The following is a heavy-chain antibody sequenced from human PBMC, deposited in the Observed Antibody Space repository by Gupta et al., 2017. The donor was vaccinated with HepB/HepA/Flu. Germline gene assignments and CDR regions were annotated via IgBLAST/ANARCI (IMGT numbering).Heavy chain of an antibody. J-gene: IGHJ5*02. CDR1: GGSISNGGYY. V-gene: IGHV4-31*03. CDR2: SYYSGRI. Sequence: QVQLQESGPGLVKPSQTLSLTCTVSGGSISNGGYYWSWIRQHPGKGLEWIGYSYYSGRIFYNPSLKRRVTISVDTSKNHFSRRLSSVTAADTAVYFCARARIRFTAAGNWFDPWGQGTLVTVSS. D-gene: IGHD6-13*01. CDR3: ARARIRFTAAGNWFDP.